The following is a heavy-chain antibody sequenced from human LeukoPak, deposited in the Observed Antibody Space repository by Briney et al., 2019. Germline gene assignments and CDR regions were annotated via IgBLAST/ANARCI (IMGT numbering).Heavy chain of an antibody. CDR2: INEDGGEE. V-gene: IGHV3-7*01. Sequence: GGSLRLSCVGSGFIFSAYWMAWVRQAPGKGPEWVANINEDGGEERYVDSVRGRFTISRDNTKNSLSLQMNSLRAEDTAVYYCARDASLRFLEWSIDYWGQGTLVTVSS. CDR3: ARDASLRFLEWSIDY. J-gene: IGHJ4*02. D-gene: IGHD3-3*01. CDR1: GFIFSAYW.